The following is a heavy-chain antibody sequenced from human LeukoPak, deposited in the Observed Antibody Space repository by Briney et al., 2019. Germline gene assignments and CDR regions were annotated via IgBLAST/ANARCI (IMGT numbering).Heavy chain of an antibody. CDR3: AKDIDPGGNWNYYDY. CDR2: ISWDGGST. V-gene: IGHV3-43*01. D-gene: IGHD4-23*01. Sequence: GGSLRLSCAASGFTFDDYTMHWVRQAPGKGLEWVSLISWDGGSTYYADSVKGRFTISRDNSKNSLYLQMNSLRTEDTALYYYAKDIDPGGNWNYYDYWGQGTLVTVSS. J-gene: IGHJ4*02. CDR1: GFTFDDYT.